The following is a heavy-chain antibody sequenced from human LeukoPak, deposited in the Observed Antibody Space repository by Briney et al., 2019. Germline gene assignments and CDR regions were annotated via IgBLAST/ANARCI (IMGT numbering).Heavy chain of an antibody. D-gene: IGHD1-14*01. J-gene: IGHJ4*02. CDR2: ISSSGSTM. CDR3: ARDFMYNVNCAGC. V-gene: IGHV3-48*03. Sequence: GGSLRLSCAASGFTFSSYEMNWVRQAPGKGLEWVSYISSSGSTMYYADSVKGRFTISRDNAKNSLYLQMNSLRAEDTAVYYCARDFMYNVNCAGCWGRGTLVTVSS. CDR1: GFTFSSYE.